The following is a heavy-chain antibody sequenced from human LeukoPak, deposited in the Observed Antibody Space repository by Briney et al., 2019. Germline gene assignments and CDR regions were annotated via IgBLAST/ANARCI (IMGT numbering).Heavy chain of an antibody. CDR2: IYYTGST. D-gene: IGHD3-22*01. J-gene: IGHJ4*02. CDR3: ARDRYSSGYYYLDY. V-gene: IGHV4-59*12. Sequence: SSETLSLTCTVSGGSISRSYWTWIRQPPGKGLEWIGYIYYTGSTDYNPSLKGRVTISVDTSKNQFSLKLSPVTAADTAVYYCARDRYSSGYYYLDYWGQGTLVTVSS. CDR1: GGSISRSY.